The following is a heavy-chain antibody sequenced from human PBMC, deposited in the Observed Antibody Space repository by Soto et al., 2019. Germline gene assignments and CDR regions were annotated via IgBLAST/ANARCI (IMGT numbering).Heavy chain of an antibody. D-gene: IGHD1-7*01. CDR2: IYYSGNT. CDR3: ARSDNRNSLYGVDV. CDR1: GGSISSGYY. V-gene: IGHV4-31*03. J-gene: IGHJ6*02. Sequence: PSETLSLTCTVSGGSISSGYYWSWIRQYPGKGLEWIGYIYYSGNTYYNPSLKSRVSISLDTSKSQFSLKLDSVTAADTAVYYCARSDNRNSLYGVDVWGQGTAVTVSS.